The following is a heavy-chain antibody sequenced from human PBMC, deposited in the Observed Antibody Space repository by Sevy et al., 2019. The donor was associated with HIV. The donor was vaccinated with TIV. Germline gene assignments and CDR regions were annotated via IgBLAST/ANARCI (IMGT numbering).Heavy chain of an antibody. J-gene: IGHJ4*02. CDR3: ARQTSHSTIFGESMIDY. Sequence: VKHSETLSLTCAVSGGSVSSGIYYWGWIRQPPGKGLEWIGSIYYIGSTDYNPSLKSRVTISVDTSKNQFSLKLSSVTAADTAVYYCARQTSHSTIFGESMIDYWGLGTLVTVSS. CDR1: GGSVSSGIYY. D-gene: IGHD3-3*01. CDR2: IYYIGST. V-gene: IGHV4-39*01.